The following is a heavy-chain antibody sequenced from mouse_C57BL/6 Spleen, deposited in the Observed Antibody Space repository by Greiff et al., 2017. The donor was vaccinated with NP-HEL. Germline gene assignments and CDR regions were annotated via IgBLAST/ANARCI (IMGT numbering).Heavy chain of an antibody. D-gene: IGHD2-3*01. Sequence: EVKLMESGPGLVKPSQSLSLTCSVTGYSITSGYYWNWIRQFPGNKLEWMGYISYDGSNNYNPSLKNRISITRDTSKNQFFLKLNSVTTEDTATYYCARERDGSLEDYFDYWGQGTTLTVSS. V-gene: IGHV3-6*01. CDR2: ISYDGSN. J-gene: IGHJ2*01. CDR3: ARERDGSLEDYFDY. CDR1: GYSITSGYY.